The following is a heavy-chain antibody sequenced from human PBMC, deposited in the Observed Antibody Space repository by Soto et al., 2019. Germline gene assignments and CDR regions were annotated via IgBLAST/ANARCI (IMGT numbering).Heavy chain of an antibody. D-gene: IGHD3-9*01. Sequence: PGGSLRLSCAASGFTFSSYWMHWVRQAPGKGLVWVSRINSDGSSTSYADSVKGRFTISRDDAKNTLYLQMNSLRAEDTAVYYCARGRGLRYFDWLCDAFDIWGQGTMVTVSS. V-gene: IGHV3-74*01. CDR3: ARGRGLRYFDWLCDAFDI. CDR1: GFTFSSYW. CDR2: INSDGSST. J-gene: IGHJ3*02.